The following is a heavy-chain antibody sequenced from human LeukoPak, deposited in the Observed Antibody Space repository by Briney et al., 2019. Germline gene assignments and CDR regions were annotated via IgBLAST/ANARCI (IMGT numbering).Heavy chain of an antibody. CDR1: GYTFTSYG. CDR2: ISAYNGNT. Sequence: ASVKASCRASGYTFTSYGISWVRQAPGQGPEWMGWISAYNGNTNYAQKLQGRVTMTTDTSTSTAYMELRSLRSDDTAVYYCAKDGQDTAMASGHYYYYYMDVWGKGTTVTVSS. V-gene: IGHV1-18*01. D-gene: IGHD5-18*01. J-gene: IGHJ6*03. CDR3: AKDGQDTAMASGHYYYYYMDV.